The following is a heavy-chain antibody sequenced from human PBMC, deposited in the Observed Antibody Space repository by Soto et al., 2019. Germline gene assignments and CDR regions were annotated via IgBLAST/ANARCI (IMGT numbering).Heavy chain of an antibody. CDR3: APGSHLPCACYAFDI. V-gene: IGHV1-24*01. J-gene: IGHJ3*02. CDR2: VDPEDGET. Sequence: ASVKVSCKVAGYTLTELSMNWVRQAPGKGLEGRGGVDPEDGETIYAQKFQGRVIMTEDTSTDTAYMVLSSLRSEDTAVYYCAPGSHLPCACYAFDIWGQGTMVTVSS. CDR1: GYTLTELS.